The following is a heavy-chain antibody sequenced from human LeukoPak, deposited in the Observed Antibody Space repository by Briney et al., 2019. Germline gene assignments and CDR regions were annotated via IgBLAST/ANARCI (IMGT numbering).Heavy chain of an antibody. V-gene: IGHV4-59*12. CDR3: ARESYDFWSGYYPAGWNYYFDY. CDR1: GGSISSYY. CDR2: IYYSGST. D-gene: IGHD3-3*01. J-gene: IGHJ4*02. Sequence: PSETLSLTCTVSGGSISSYYWSWIRQPPGKGLEWIGYIYYSGSTYYNPSLKSRVTISVDTSKNQFSLKLSSVTAADTAVYYCARESYDFWSGYYPAGWNYYFDYWGQGTLVTVSS.